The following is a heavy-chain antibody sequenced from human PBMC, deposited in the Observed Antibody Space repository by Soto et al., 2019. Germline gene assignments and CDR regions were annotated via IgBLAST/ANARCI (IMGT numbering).Heavy chain of an antibody. D-gene: IGHD1-1*01. CDR1: GFTFSSYA. CDR2: ISGSGGST. J-gene: IGHJ6*02. CDR3: AKGYREPYYYYGMDV. Sequence: GGSLRLSCAASGFTFSSYAMSWVRQAPGKGLEWVSAISGSGGSTYYADSVKGRFTISRDNSKNTLYLQMNSLRAEDTAVYYCAKGYREPYYYYGMDVWGQGTTVTVSS. V-gene: IGHV3-23*01.